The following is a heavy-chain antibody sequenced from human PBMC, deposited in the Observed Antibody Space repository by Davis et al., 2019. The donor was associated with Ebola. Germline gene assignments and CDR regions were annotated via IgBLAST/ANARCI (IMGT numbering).Heavy chain of an antibody. V-gene: IGHV1-8*01. D-gene: IGHD1-26*01. CDR1: GYTFTSYD. CDR3: GREGGSYYGNWFDP. Sequence: ASVKVSCKASGYTFTSYDINWVRQATGQGLEWMGWMNPNSGNTGYAQKFQGRVTMTRNTSISTAYMELSSLGSEDTAVYYCGREGGSYYGNWFDPWGQGTLVTVSS. CDR2: MNPNSGNT. J-gene: IGHJ5*02.